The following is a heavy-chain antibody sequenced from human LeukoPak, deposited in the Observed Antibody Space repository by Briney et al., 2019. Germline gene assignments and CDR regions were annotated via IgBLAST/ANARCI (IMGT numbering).Heavy chain of an antibody. CDR3: ARAPPHTAARYYYYYMDV. D-gene: IGHD6-6*01. CDR2: INHSGST. V-gene: IGHV4-34*01. CDR1: GFTFSDYY. Sequence: GSLRLSCAASGFTFSDYYMSWIRQPPGKGLEWIGEINHSGSTNYNPSLKSRVTISVDTSKNQFSLKLSSVTAADTAVYYCARAPPHTAARYYYYYMDVWGKGTTVTVSS. J-gene: IGHJ6*03.